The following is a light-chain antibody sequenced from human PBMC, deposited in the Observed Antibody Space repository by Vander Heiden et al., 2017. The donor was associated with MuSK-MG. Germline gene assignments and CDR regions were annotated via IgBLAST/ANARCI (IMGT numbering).Light chain of an antibody. CDR3: ATNKTKNTWV. CDR2: ELS. J-gene: IGLJ3*02. Sequence: SLTQPAAVSVSPGQSVTTSCTATSNDVGAFNSVFCYQQHPRHAPSLMIYELSNRPTGVVDRFSGSKTSNTATPTLSGLKAEDEDKYYRATNKTKNTWVFGGGTKVTVV. V-gene: IGLV2-14*01. CDR1: SNDVGAFNS.